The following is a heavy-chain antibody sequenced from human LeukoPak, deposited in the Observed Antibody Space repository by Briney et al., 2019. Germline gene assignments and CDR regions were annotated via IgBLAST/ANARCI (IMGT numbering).Heavy chain of an antibody. V-gene: IGHV4-61*08. Sequence: SETLSLTCTVSGGSISSGGYYWSWIRQHPGKGLEWIGYIYYSGSTNYNPSLKSRVTISVDTSKNQFSLKLSSVTAADTAVYYCARHKNRASWFDPWGQGTLVTVSS. D-gene: IGHD1-14*01. CDR2: IYYSGST. CDR1: GGSISSGGYY. CDR3: ARHKNRASWFDP. J-gene: IGHJ5*02.